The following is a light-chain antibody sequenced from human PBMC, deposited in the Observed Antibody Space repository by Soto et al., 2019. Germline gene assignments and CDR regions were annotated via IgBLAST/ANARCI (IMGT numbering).Light chain of an antibody. CDR1: QSISIW. CDR3: QQAKTFPWT. Sequence: DIQMTQSPSTLSASVGDRVTITCRARQSISIWLAWYQQKPGKAPKLLIYDASILKSGVPSRFSGSGSGTDFTLSITSLQPDDSATYYCQQAKTFPWTFGQGTKVDI. CDR2: DAS. V-gene: IGKV1-5*01. J-gene: IGKJ1*01.